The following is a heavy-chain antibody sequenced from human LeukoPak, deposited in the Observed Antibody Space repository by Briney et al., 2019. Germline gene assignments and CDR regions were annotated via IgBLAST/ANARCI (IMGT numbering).Heavy chain of an antibody. D-gene: IGHD6-19*01. CDR2: IYHSGST. CDR3: ARGGPYSSGWFTDYYYYMDV. V-gene: IGHV4-38-2*02. Sequence: SETLSLTCTVSGYSISSGYYWGWIRQPPGQGLEWVGSIYHSGSTYYNPSLKSRVTISVDTSKDQFSLKLSSVTAADTAVYYCARGGPYSSGWFTDYYYYMDVWGKGTTVTVSS. J-gene: IGHJ6*03. CDR1: GYSISSGYY.